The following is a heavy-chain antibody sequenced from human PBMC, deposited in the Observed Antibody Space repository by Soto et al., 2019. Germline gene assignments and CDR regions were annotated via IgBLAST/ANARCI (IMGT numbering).Heavy chain of an antibody. CDR2: ISASGDTT. CDR3: AAQATGYFVPFDF. Sequence: EVQLLESGGGLVQPGGSLRLSCAASGFSFSTCAVSWVRQAPGQGLEWVSSISASGDTTHYAESVRGRFTIFRDNSRNTLHLQMSSLTAEDTAIYSCAAQATGYFVPFDFWGRGTLVTVSS. J-gene: IGHJ4*02. V-gene: IGHV3-23*01. D-gene: IGHD3-22*01. CDR1: GFSFSTCA.